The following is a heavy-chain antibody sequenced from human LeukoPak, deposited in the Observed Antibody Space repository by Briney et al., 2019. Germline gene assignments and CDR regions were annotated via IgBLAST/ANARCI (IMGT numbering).Heavy chain of an antibody. CDR1: GYSFTSYW. V-gene: IGHV5-51*01. CDR3: ARRDEYYDFWSGYYDAIFDY. CDR2: IYPGDSDT. Sequence: GESLKISCKGSGYSFTSYWIGRVRQMPGKGLEWMGIIYPGDSDTRYSPSFQGQVTISADKSISTAYLQWSSLKASDTAMYYCARRDEYYDFWSGYYDAIFDYWGQGTLVTVSS. D-gene: IGHD3-3*01. J-gene: IGHJ4*02.